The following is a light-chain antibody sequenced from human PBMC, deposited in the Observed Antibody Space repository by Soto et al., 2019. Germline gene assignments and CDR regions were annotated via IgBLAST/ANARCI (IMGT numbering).Light chain of an antibody. V-gene: IGKV3-20*01. CDR2: GAS. Sequence: EIVLTQSPGTLSLSQGERATLSCRASQSVRNDYLAWYQQKPGQATRVFNYGASTRATGIPDRFSGSGSGEDFTLTISRQEPEYFAEYYCQQYGSSPTFGQGTKVDIK. J-gene: IGKJ1*01. CDR1: QSVRNDY. CDR3: QQYGSSPT.